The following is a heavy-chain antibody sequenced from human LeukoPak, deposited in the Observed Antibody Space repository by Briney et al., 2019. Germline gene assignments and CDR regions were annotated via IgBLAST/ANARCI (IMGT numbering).Heavy chain of an antibody. V-gene: IGHV1-2*02. D-gene: IGHD3-10*01. CDR1: GYTFTGYC. CDR3: ARAHLLWFGELSAHNWFDP. Sequence: ASVKVSCKASGYTFTGYCMHWVRQAPGQGLEWMGWINPNSGGTNYAQKFQGRVTMTRDTSISTAYMELSRLRSDDTAVYYCARAHLLWFGELSAHNWFDPWGQGTLVTVSS. CDR2: INPNSGGT. J-gene: IGHJ5*02.